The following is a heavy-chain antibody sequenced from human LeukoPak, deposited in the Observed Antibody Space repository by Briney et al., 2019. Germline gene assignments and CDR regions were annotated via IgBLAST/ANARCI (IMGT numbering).Heavy chain of an antibody. CDR2: ISYDGSNK. J-gene: IGHJ4*02. CDR3: AREAGRIVVVITAGYFDY. CDR1: GFTFSSYA. V-gene: IGHV3-30-3*01. Sequence: GGSLRLSCAASGFTFSSYAMHWVRQAPGKGLEWVAVISYDGSNKYYADSVKGRFTISRDNSKNTLYLQMNSLRAEDTAVYYCAREAGRIVVVITAGYFDYWGQGTLVTVSP. D-gene: IGHD3-22*01.